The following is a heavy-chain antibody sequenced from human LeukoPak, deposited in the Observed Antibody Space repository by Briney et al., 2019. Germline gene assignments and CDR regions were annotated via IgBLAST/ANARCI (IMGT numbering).Heavy chain of an antibody. CDR2: INPNSGGT. CDR1: GYTFTGYY. J-gene: IGHJ6*02. CDR3: ARALIAAAGSSYYYYYGMDA. Sequence: ASVTVSCKASGYTFTGYYMHWVRQAPGQGLEWMGWINPNSGGTNYAQKFQGRVTMTRDTSISTAYMELSRLRSDDTAVYYCARALIAAAGSSYYYYYGMDAWGQGTTVTVSS. V-gene: IGHV1-2*02. D-gene: IGHD6-13*01.